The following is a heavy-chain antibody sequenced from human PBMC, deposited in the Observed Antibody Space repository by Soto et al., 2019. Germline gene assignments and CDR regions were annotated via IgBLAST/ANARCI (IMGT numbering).Heavy chain of an antibody. Sequence: PGGSLRLSCAASGFTFTTYSMSWFRQAPGKGLEWVSYITSSSGTIYYADSAKGRFTISRDNSKNTLYLQMNSLRAEDTAVYYCVRVDKQLGTTFFDHWGQGILVTVSS. D-gene: IGHD1-1*01. CDR3: VRVDKQLGTTFFDH. CDR1: GFTFTTYS. CDR2: ITSSSGTI. V-gene: IGHV3-48*01. J-gene: IGHJ4*02.